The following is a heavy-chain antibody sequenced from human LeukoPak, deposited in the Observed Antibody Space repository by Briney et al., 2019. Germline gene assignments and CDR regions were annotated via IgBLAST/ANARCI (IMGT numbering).Heavy chain of an antibody. D-gene: IGHD5-18*01. J-gene: IGHJ3*02. CDR1: GFTFSSYA. Sequence: GGSLRLSCAASGFTFSSYAMHWVRQAPGKGLEWVALISYDGNNKYYADSVKGRFTISRDNSKNTLYLQMNSLRAEDTAVYYCARDPKGGYSYGWGAFDIWGQGTTVTVSS. CDR3: ARDPKGGYSYGWGAFDI. CDR2: ISYDGNNK. V-gene: IGHV3-30-3*01.